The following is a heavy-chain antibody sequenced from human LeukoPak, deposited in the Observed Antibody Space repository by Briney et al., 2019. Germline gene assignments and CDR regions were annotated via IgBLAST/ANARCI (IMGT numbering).Heavy chain of an antibody. CDR1: GFTFTNVW. D-gene: IGHD3-9*01. V-gene: IGHV3-15*01. Sequence: PGGALRLSCAASGFTFTNVWMSWVPQAPGKGLEWVGRIKSKNDGGTIDYATPVKGRFSISRDDSKKTLYLHMNSLKIEDTAVYYCTTDLTAPYWGQGTPVTVSS. J-gene: IGHJ4*02. CDR2: IKSKNDGGTI. CDR3: TTDLTAPY.